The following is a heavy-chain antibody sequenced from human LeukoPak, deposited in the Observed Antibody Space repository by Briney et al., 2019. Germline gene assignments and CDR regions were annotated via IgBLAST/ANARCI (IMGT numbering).Heavy chain of an antibody. V-gene: IGHV4-4*09. J-gene: IGHJ6*03. Sequence: SETLSLTCTVSGGSISSYYWSWIRQPPGKGLEWIGYIYTSGSTNYNPSLKSRVTISVDTSKNQFSLKLSSVTAADTAVYYCARHQAYYAFWSGRYYYYYMDVWGKGTTVTVSS. CDR3: ARHQAYYAFWSGRYYYYYMDV. CDR2: IYTSGST. CDR1: GGSISSYY. D-gene: IGHD3-3*01.